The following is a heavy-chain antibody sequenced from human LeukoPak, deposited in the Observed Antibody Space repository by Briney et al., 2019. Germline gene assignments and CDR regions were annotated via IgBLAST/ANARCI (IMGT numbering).Heavy chain of an antibody. CDR1: GYTFTGYY. D-gene: IGHD3-10*02. V-gene: IGHV1-2*02. J-gene: IGHJ2*01. Sequence: ASVKVSCKASGYTFTGYYMHWVRQAPGQGLEWMGWINPDTGGTHYAPKFQGRVTMTRDTSISTAYMELSRLRSDDTAVYYCARGPYVPFPNWYFDLWGRGTLVTVSS. CDR2: INPDTGGT. CDR3: ARGPYVPFPNWYFDL.